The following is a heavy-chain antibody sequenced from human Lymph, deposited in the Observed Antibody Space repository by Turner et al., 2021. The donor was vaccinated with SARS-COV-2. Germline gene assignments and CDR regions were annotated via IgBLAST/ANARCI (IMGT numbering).Heavy chain of an antibody. CDR1: GFTFSSYA. CDR3: AKGGGWGYQLGVYFDY. Sequence: EVQLLESGGGLVQPGGSLRLSCAASGFTFSSYAMSWVRQAPGKGLEWCSAISGRGGSTYYADSVKGRFTISRDNSKNTLYLKMNSLRAEDTAVYYCAKGGGWGYQLGVYFDYWGQGTLVTVSS. CDR2: ISGRGGST. J-gene: IGHJ4*02. D-gene: IGHD2-2*01. V-gene: IGHV3-23*01.